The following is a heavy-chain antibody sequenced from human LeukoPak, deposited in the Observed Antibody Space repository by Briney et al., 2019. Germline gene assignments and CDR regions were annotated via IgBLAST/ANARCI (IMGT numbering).Heavy chain of an antibody. V-gene: IGHV3-7*02. CDR3: ARGLSGSCYDY. J-gene: IGHJ4*02. CDR2: IRQDGSEK. Sequence: PGGSLRLSCAASGFTFGNYWMSWVRQAPGKGLEWVANIRQDGSEKYYVDSVKGRFTISRDNAKNSLFLQMNSLRAEDTAVYYCARGLSGSCYDYWGQGTLVTVSS. D-gene: IGHD2-15*01. CDR1: GFTFGNYW.